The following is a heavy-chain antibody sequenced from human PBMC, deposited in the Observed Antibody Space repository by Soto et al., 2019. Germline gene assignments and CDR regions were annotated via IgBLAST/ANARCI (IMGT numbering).Heavy chain of an antibody. CDR1: TDSSSFTNSY. CDR3: ARHRIEVVWRGFDF. V-gene: IGHV4-39*01. Sequence: PSETLSLTCTVSTDSSSFTNSYWGWIRQPPGDGLQWIGSSSYNGGTFYNPSLKGRVGISFDTSKKQSSLQVTSVTAADTAVYFCARHRIEVVWRGFDFWGQGSPVTVSS. J-gene: IGHJ4*02. CDR2: SSYNGGT. D-gene: IGHD3-10*01.